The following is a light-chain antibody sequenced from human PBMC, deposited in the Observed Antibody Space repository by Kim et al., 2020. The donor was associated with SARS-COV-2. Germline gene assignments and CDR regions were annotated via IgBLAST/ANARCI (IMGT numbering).Light chain of an antibody. Sequence: VALGQTARITCGGNNYGSKGVHWYQQKPGQAPVLVIYRDRNRPSGIPERFSGSYSVNTATLTISRAQAGDEADYYCQVWDSSSGWVFGGGTQLTVL. J-gene: IGLJ3*02. V-gene: IGLV3-9*01. CDR2: RDR. CDR1: NYGSKG. CDR3: QVWDSSSGWV.